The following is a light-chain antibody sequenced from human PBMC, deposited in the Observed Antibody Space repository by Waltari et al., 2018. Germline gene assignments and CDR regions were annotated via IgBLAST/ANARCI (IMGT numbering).Light chain of an antibody. CDR2: EGS. Sequence: QSALTQPASVSGSPGQSITISCTGTSSDVGSYNLVSWYQHHPGKAPKLMIYEGSKRPSGVSNRFSGSKSGHTASLTISGLQAEDEADYYCCSYAGSNTWVFGEGTKLTVL. J-gene: IGLJ3*02. V-gene: IGLV2-23*01. CDR3: CSYAGSNTWV. CDR1: SSDVGSYNL.